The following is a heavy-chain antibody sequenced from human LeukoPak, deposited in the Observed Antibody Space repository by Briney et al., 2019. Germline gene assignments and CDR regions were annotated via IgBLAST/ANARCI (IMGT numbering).Heavy chain of an antibody. V-gene: IGHV4-30-4*01. CDR3: ARVRYFDWLSFDY. J-gene: IGHJ4*02. CDR1: GGSLSSGDYY. Sequence: SQTLSLTCTVSGGSLSSGDYYWSWIRQPPGKGLEWIGYIYYSGSTYYNPSLKSRVTISVDTSKNQFSLKLSSVTAADTAVYYCARVRYFDWLSFDYWGQGTLVTVSS. CDR2: IYYSGST. D-gene: IGHD3-9*01.